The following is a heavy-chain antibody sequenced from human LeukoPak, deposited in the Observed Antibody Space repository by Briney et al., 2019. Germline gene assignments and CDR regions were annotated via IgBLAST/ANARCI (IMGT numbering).Heavy chain of an antibody. CDR3: AKSRNYYDSLDY. CDR2: ISWNSGSI. V-gene: IGHV3-9*03. D-gene: IGHD3-22*01. Sequence: GGSLRLSCAASGFTFDDYAMHRVRQAPGKGLEWVSGISWNSGSIGYADSVKGRFTISRDNAKNSLYLQMNSLRAEDMALYYCAKSRNYYDSLDYWGQGTLVTVSS. J-gene: IGHJ4*02. CDR1: GFTFDDYA.